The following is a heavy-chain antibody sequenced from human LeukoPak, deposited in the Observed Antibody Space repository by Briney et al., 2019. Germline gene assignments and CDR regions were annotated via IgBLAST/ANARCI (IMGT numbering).Heavy chain of an antibody. J-gene: IGHJ5*02. CDR1: GGSISSSSYY. Sequence: PSETLSLTCTVSGGSISSSSYYWGWIRQPPGKGLEWIGSIYYSGSTYYNPSLKSRVTISVDTSKNLFSLKLSSVTAADTAVYYCARHARGYSSGRGWFDPWGQGTLVTVSS. V-gene: IGHV4-39*01. CDR3: ARHARGYSSGRGWFDP. CDR2: IYYSGST. D-gene: IGHD6-19*01.